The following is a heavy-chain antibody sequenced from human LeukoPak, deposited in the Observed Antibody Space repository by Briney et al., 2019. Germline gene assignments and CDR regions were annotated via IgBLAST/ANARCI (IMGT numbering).Heavy chain of an antibody. D-gene: IGHD2-2*01. CDR1: GFTFSSYA. J-gene: IGHJ4*02. Sequence: PGGSLRLSCAASGFTFSSYAMSWVRQAPGKGLEWVSSIIPSGGSTYYADSVKGRFTIPRDNSKNTLYLQMNSLRAEDTAVYYCAKSILVVVPAAAADSWGQGTLVTVSS. CDR3: AKSILVVVPAAAADS. CDR2: IIPSGGST. V-gene: IGHV3-23*01.